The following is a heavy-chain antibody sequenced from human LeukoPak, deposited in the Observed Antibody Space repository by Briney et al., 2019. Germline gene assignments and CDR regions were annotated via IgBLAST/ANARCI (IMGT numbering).Heavy chain of an antibody. D-gene: IGHD3-22*01. Sequence: GGSLRLSCAASGFTVSSNYMSWVRQAPGKGLEWVANIKQDGSEKYYVDSVKGRFTISRDNAKNSLYLQMNSLRAEDTAVYYCASLPQVYYYDSTYYFDYWGQGTLVTVSS. J-gene: IGHJ4*02. V-gene: IGHV3-7*01. CDR1: GFTVSSNY. CDR3: ASLPQVYYYDSTYYFDY. CDR2: IKQDGSEK.